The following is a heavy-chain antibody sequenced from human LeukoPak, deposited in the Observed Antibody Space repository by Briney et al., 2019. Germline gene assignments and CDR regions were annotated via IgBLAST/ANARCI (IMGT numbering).Heavy chain of an antibody. CDR2: ISSSGSTI. V-gene: IGHV3-11*01. Sequence: GGSLRLSCAASGFTFSDYYMSWIRQAPGKGLEWVSYISSSGSTIYYADSVKGRFTISRDNAKNSLYLQMNSLRAEDTAVYYCARDGYSSGWEENWFDHWGQGTLVTVSS. J-gene: IGHJ5*02. CDR1: GFTFSDYY. D-gene: IGHD6-19*01. CDR3: ARDGYSSGWEENWFDH.